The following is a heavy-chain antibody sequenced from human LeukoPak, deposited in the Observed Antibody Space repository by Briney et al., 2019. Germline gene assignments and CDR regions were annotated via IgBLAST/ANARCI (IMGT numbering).Heavy chain of an antibody. J-gene: IGHJ5*02. V-gene: IGHV4-34*01. CDR1: GGSFSGYY. CDR2: INHSGST. Sequence: SETLSLTCAVYGGSFSGYYWSWIRQPPGKGLEWIGEINHSGSTNYNPSLKSRVTISVDTSKNQFSLKLSSVTAADTAVYYRARSGKNWRRNWFDPWGQGTLVTVSS. D-gene: IGHD1-1*01. CDR3: ARSGKNWRRNWFDP.